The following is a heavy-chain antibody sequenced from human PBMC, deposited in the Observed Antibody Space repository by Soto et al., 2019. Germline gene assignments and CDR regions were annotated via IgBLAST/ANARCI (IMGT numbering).Heavy chain of an antibody. D-gene: IGHD3-22*01. Sequence: SETLSLTCTVSGGSISSSSYYWGWIRQPPGKGLEWIGSIYYSGSTYYNPSLKSRVTISVDTSKNQFSLKLSSVTAADTAVYYCARAGRSGYYAYYYYGMDVWGQGTTVTVSS. CDR3: ARAGRSGYYAYYYYGMDV. CDR1: GGSISSSSYY. CDR2: IYYSGST. J-gene: IGHJ6*02. V-gene: IGHV4-39*01.